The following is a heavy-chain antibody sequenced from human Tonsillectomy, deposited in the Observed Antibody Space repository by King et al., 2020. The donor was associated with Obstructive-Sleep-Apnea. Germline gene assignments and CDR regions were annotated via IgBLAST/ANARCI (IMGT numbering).Heavy chain of an antibody. CDR1: GYSISRGYY. V-gene: IGHV4-38-2*02. CDR3: VRPFGSLSGFFDY. J-gene: IGHJ4*02. CDR2: IYHTEST. D-gene: IGHD3-10*01. Sequence: QLQESGPELVKPSETLSLSCTVSGYSISRGYYWGWIRKPPGKGLEWIGSIYHTESTDYNPSLKSRISMSVDTSKNQFSLKFSSVTAADTAVYYCVRPFGSLSGFFDYWGQGTLVTVSS.